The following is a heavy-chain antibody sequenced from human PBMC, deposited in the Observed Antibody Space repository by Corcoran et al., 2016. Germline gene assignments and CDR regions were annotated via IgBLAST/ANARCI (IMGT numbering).Heavy chain of an antibody. CDR2: IIPIFGTA. V-gene: IGHV1-69*06. CDR3: ARDLGSGYSSSWYS. J-gene: IGHJ4*02. Sequence: QVQLVQSGAEVKKPGSSVKVSCKASGGTFSSYAISWVRQAPGQGLEWMGGIIPIFGTANYAQKFQGRVTITADKSTSTAYMELSSLRSEDTAVDYRARDLGSGYSSSWYSWGQGSLVTVSS. CDR1: GGTFSSYA. D-gene: IGHD6-13*01.